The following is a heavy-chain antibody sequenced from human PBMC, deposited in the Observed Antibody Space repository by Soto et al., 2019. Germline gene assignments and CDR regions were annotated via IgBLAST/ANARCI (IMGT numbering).Heavy chain of an antibody. D-gene: IGHD1-1*01. CDR2: MNPNSGNT. CDR3: ARERTGTTSMDV. V-gene: IGHV1-8*01. J-gene: IGHJ6*02. Sequence: QVQLEQSGAEVKKPGASVRVSCKASGYTFTSYDINWVRQATGQGLEWMGWMNPNSGNTGYAQKFQGRVTMTRNTSISTAYMELSSLRSEDTAVYYCARERTGTTSMDVWGQGTTVTVSS. CDR1: GYTFTSYD.